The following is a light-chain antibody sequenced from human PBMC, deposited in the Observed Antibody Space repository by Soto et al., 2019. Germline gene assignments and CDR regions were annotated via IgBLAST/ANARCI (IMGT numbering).Light chain of an antibody. Sequence: QSVLTQPPSASGTPGQRATISCCGSNSNIGSDIVNCYQLLPGAAPEVLINTTNQRPSGVPERFSGSKSGTSASLAISGLQSEDEANSSCATWDGGLSGPFVFGTGTRSPP. V-gene: IGLV1-44*01. CDR3: ATWDGGLSGPFV. CDR2: TTN. J-gene: IGLJ1*01. CDR1: NSNIGSDI.